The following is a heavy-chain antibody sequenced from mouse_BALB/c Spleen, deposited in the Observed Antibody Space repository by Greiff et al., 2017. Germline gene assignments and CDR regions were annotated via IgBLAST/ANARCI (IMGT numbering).Heavy chain of an antibody. V-gene: IGHV1-87*01. D-gene: IGHD2-4*01. Sequence: VQLQQSGAELARPGASVKLSCKASGYTFTSYWMQWVKQRPGQGLEWIGAIYPGDGDTRYTQKFKGKATLTADKSSSTAYMQLSSLASEDSAVYYCARLITVTPYYFDYWGQGTTLTVSS. CDR2: IYPGDGDT. CDR1: GYTFTSYW. CDR3: ARLITVTPYYFDY. J-gene: IGHJ2*01.